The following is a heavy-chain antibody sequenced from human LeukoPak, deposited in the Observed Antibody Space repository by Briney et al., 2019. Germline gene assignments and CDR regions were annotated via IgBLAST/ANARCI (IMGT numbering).Heavy chain of an antibody. CDR2: IIPILGTA. V-gene: IGHV1-69*13. CDR1: GGTFSSYA. D-gene: IGHD3-22*01. Sequence: GASVKVSCKASGGTFSSYAISWVRQAPGQGLEWMGGIIPILGTANYAQKFQGRVTITADESTSTAYMELSSLRSEDTAVYYCAREYYDSSGYSRGYFDYWGQGTLVTVSS. CDR3: AREYYDSSGYSRGYFDY. J-gene: IGHJ4*02.